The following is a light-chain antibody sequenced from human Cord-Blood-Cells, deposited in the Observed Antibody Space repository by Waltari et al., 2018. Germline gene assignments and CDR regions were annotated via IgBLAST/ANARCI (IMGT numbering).Light chain of an antibody. V-gene: IGKV1-5*03. J-gene: IGKJ1*01. Sequence: DIQITHSPSTLSASVADRVTITCRASQSISSWLAWYQQKPGKAPKLLIYKASSLESGVPSRFSGSGSGTEFTLTISSLQPDDFATYYCQQYNSYRTFGQGTKVEIK. CDR2: KAS. CDR1: QSISSW. CDR3: QQYNSYRT.